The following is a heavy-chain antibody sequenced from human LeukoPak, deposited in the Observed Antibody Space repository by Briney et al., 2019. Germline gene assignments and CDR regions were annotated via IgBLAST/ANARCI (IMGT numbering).Heavy chain of an antibody. J-gene: IGHJ4*02. CDR2: INPNSGGT. D-gene: IGHD3-22*01. V-gene: IGHV1-2*06. CDR3: AREYYYDSSGYNY. Sequence: GASVKVSCKASGYTFTGYYMHWVRQAPGQGLEWMGRINPNSGGTNYAQKFQGRVTMTRDTSISTAYMELSRLRSDDTAVYYCAREYYYDSSGYNYWGQGTLVTVSS. CDR1: GYTFTGYY.